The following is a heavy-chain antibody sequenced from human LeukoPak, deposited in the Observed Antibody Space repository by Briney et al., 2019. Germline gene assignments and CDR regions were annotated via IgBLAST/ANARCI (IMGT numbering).Heavy chain of an antibody. CDR1: GGSISSSDYY. CDR2: IYYGGST. CDR3: ARGPSGSYDL. D-gene: IGHD1-26*01. Sequence: PSETLSLTCTVSGGSISSSDYYWGWLRQPPGKGLEWIGSIYYGGSTYYNPSLKSRVTISVDTSKNQFSLKLSSVTAADTAVYYCARGPSGSYDLWGQGTLVTVSS. V-gene: IGHV4-39*07. J-gene: IGHJ5*02.